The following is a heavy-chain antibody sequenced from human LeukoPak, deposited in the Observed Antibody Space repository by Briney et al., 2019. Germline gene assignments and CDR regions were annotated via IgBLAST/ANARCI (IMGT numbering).Heavy chain of an antibody. D-gene: IGHD4-11*01. CDR1: GDSVSSKDTA. Sequence: SQTLSLTCAIAGDSVSSKDTAWNWIRQSPSRDLKWLGRTYYRSKWYFDYAVSVEGRISIRPDTSKNQFSLQLNSVTPEDTAVYYCARSMSNGGFRLDYWGQGSLVTVSS. J-gene: IGHJ4*02. CDR2: TYYRSKWYF. CDR3: ARSMSNGGFRLDY. V-gene: IGHV6-1*01.